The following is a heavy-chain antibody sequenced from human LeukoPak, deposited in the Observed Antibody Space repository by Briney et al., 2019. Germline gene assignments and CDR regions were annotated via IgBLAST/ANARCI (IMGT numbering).Heavy chain of an antibody. V-gene: IGHV4-34*01. D-gene: IGHD6-19*01. J-gene: IGHJ4*02. Sequence: SETLSLTCAGYSGSFSGYYWNWIRQSPGKGLEWIGEITHSGSTNYNPSLKSRVSISVDTSKKQLSLKLSSVTAADTAVYYCARGKSQTVAGNWGQGTLVTVSS. CDR3: ARGKSQTVAGN. CDR1: SGSFSGYY. CDR2: ITHSGST.